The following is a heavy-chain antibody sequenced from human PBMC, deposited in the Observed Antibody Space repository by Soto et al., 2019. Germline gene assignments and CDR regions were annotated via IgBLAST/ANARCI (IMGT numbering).Heavy chain of an antibody. CDR2: MHPYGGST. V-gene: IGHV1-46*01. J-gene: IGHJ6*02. D-gene: IGHD3-22*01. Sequence: ASVKVSCKASGFTFSSFYMHWVRQAPGQGPEWMGIMHPYGGSTGYAQKFQGRVTLTRDTSTRTDYMELSSLRSDDTAVYYCAILYYYDSGDYYSNYQYYGMDVWGQGTTVTVSS. CDR3: AILYYYDSGDYYSNYQYYGMDV. CDR1: GFTFSSFY.